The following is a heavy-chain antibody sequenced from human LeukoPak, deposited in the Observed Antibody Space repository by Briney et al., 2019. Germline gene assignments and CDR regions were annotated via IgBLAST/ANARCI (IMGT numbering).Heavy chain of an antibody. J-gene: IGHJ4*02. CDR2: IYYSGST. Sequence: PSETLSLTCTVSGGSISSSSYYWGWIRQPPGKGLEWIGSIYYSGSTYYNPSLKSRVTISVDTSKNQFSLKLSSVTAADTAVYYCARVGEHDYGDYAAPYWGQGTLVTVSS. CDR3: ARVGEHDYGDYAAPY. V-gene: IGHV4-39*01. CDR1: GGSISSSSYY. D-gene: IGHD4-17*01.